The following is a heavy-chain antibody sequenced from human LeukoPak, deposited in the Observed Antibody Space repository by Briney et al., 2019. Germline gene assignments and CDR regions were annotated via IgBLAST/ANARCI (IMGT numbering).Heavy chain of an antibody. V-gene: IGHV1-69*04. Sequence: GASVRVSCKASGGTFSSYAISWVRQAPGQGLEWMGRIIPILGIANYAQKFQGRVTITADKSTSTAYMELSSLRSEDTAVYYCAREDIVANLLDYWGQETLVTVSS. J-gene: IGHJ4*02. CDR3: AREDIVANLLDY. D-gene: IGHD5-12*01. CDR2: IIPILGIA. CDR1: GGTFSSYA.